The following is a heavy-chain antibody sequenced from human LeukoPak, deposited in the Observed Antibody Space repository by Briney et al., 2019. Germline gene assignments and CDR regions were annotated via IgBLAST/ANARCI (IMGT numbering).Heavy chain of an antibody. CDR2: IYYSGST. J-gene: IGHJ4*02. V-gene: IGHV4-59*01. D-gene: IGHD2-21*02. Sequence: PSETLSLTCTVSGGSISSYYWSWIRQPPGKGLEWIGYIYYSGSTNYNPSLKSRVTISVDPSKNQFSLKLSSVTAADTAVYYCARGSGGDYSFDYWGQGTLVTVSS. CDR1: GGSISSYY. CDR3: ARGSGGDYSFDY.